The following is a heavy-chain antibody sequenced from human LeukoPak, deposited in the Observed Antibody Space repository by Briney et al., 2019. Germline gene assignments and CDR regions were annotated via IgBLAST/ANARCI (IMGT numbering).Heavy chain of an antibody. D-gene: IGHD6-19*01. CDR2: IYYSGST. CDR1: GGSFSGYY. Sequence: KPSETLSLTCAVYGGSFSGYYWSWIRQPPGKGLEWIGSIYYSGSTYYNTSLKSRVTISVDTSKNQFSLKLSSVTAADTAVYYCARLKATGYSSGWYINWVAFDIWGQGTMVTVSS. V-gene: IGHV4-34*01. J-gene: IGHJ3*02. CDR3: ARLKATGYSSGWYINWVAFDI.